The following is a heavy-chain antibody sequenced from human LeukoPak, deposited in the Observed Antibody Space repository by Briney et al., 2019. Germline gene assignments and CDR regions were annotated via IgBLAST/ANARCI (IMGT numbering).Heavy chain of an antibody. CDR1: GYTFTSYY. J-gene: IGHJ5*02. CDR3: ARGYSATYGRFDP. D-gene: IGHD1-26*01. V-gene: IGHV1-46*01. CDR2: INPSGGST. Sequence: GASVKVSCKASGYTFTSYYMHWVQQAPGQGLEWMGIINPSGGSTSYAQKFQGRVTMTRDTSTSTVYMELSSLRSEDTAVYFCARGYSATYGRFDPWGQGTLVTVSS.